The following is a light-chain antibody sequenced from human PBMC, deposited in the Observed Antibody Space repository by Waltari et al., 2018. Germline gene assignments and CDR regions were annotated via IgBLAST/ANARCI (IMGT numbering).Light chain of an antibody. J-gene: IGLJ3*02. CDR3: QTGGHGTWV. Sequence: QLVLTQSPSASAPLGASVKLTCTLSSGHTNNIIAWHQQPPKKGPRYLMKVNSDGSHNKGDKIPERFSGSSSGAARYLTISSLQSEDEADYYCQTGGHGTWVFGGGTKLTVL. V-gene: IGLV4-69*01. CDR1: SGHTNNI. CDR2: VNSDGSH.